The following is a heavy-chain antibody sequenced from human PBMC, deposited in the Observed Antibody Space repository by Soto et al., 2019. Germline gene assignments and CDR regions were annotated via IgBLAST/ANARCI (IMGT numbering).Heavy chain of an antibody. V-gene: IGHV3-23*01. J-gene: IGHJ6*02. Sequence: GGSLRLSCAASGFTFSSYAMSWVRQAPGKGLEWVSAISGSGGSTYYADSVKGRFTISGDNFKNTLYLQMNSLRAEDTAVYYCAKDGRQGSSSQHYYYYYGMDVWGQGTTVTVSS. CDR1: GFTFSSYA. CDR2: ISGSGGST. D-gene: IGHD6-13*01. CDR3: AKDGRQGSSSQHYYYYYGMDV.